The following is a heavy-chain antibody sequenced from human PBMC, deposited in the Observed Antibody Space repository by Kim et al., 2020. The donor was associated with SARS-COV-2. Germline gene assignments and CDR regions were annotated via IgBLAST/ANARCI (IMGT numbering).Heavy chain of an antibody. J-gene: IGHJ6*02. V-gene: IGHV1-69*13. D-gene: IGHD6-19*01. Sequence: SVKVSCKASGGTFSSYAISWVRQAPGQGLEWMGGIIPIFGTANYAQKFQGRVTITADESTSTAYMELSSLRSEDTAVYYCAKSPFSKWLVLNYYYGMDVWGQGTTVTVSS. CDR3: AKSPFSKWLVLNYYYGMDV. CDR1: GGTFSSYA. CDR2: IIPIFGTA.